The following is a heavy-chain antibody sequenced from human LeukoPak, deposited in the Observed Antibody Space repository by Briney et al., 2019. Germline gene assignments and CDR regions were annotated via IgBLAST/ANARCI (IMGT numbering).Heavy chain of an antibody. CDR1: GLTFSSYA. J-gene: IGHJ4*02. D-gene: IGHD3-3*01. Sequence: GGSLRLSCAASGLTFSSYAMSWVRQAPGKGLEWVSAISGSGGSTYYADSVKGRFTISRDNSKNTLYLQMNSLRAEDTAVYYCAKSPGPGRFLPWGQGTLVTVSS. CDR3: AKSPGPGRFLP. CDR2: ISGSGGST. V-gene: IGHV3-23*01.